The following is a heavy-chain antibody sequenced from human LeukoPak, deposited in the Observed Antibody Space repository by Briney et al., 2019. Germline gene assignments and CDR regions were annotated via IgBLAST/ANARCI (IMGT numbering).Heavy chain of an antibody. Sequence: SETLSLTCTVPSGSLTGYYWGWIRQPPGKGLEWIGSIYDIGSTYYNPSLKSRVTISVDTSQNHFSLKQSSVTAADTALYFCVRMRVLPAARFAYWGQGALVTVSS. J-gene: IGHJ4*02. CDR3: VRMRVLPAARFAY. CDR2: IYDIGST. CDR1: SGSLTGYY. V-gene: IGHV4-39*01. D-gene: IGHD2-2*01.